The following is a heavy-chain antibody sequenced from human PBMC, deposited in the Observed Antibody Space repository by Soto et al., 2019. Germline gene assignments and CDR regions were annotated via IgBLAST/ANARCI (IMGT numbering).Heavy chain of an antibody. CDR1: GASISSSSYY. J-gene: IGHJ5*02. CDR2: INKSGST. V-gene: IGHV4-31*03. Sequence: SETLSLTCTVSGASISSSSYYWSWIRQHPGKGLEWIGYINKSGSTYYNPSLKTRARISADTSKNQLSLMLSSVTAADTGVYYXARDSRDYRTRHNWFDPWGQGTLVTVSS. D-gene: IGHD4-17*01. CDR3: ARDSRDYRTRHNWFDP.